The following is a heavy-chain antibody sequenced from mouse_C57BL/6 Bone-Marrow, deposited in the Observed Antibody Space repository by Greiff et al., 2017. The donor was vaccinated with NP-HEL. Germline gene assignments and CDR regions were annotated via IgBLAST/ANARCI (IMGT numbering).Heavy chain of an antibody. CDR1: GYTFTDYY. CDR2: INPNNGGT. V-gene: IGHV1-26*01. J-gene: IGHJ2*01. Sequence: VQLQQSGPELVKPGASVKISCKASGYTFTDYYMNWVKQSHGKSLEWIGDINPNNGGTSYNQKFKGKATLTVDKSSSTAYMELRSLTSEDSAVFYCAGGSGNYFDYWGQGTTLTVSS. CDR3: AGGSGNYFDY.